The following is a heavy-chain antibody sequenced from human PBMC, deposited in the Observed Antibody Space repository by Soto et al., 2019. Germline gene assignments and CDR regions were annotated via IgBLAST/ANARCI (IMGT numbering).Heavy chain of an antibody. J-gene: IGHJ5*02. CDR1: GGTFSSYA. D-gene: IGHD3-3*01. Sequence: SVKVSCKASGGTFSSYAISWVRQAPGQGLEWMGGIIPIFGTANYAQKFQGRVTITADESTSTAYMELSSLRSEDTAVYYCAREGYFGVVITSWFDPWGQGTLVTVS. CDR3: AREGYFGVVITSWFDP. V-gene: IGHV1-69*13. CDR2: IIPIFGTA.